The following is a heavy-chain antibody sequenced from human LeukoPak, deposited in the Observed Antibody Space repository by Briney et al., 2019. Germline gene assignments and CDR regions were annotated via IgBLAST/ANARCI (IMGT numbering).Heavy chain of an antibody. V-gene: IGHV1-18*01. CDR3: ARDRMTFSIAVAGTWGFDY. D-gene: IGHD6-19*01. CDR1: GYTFTSYG. CDR2: ISAYNGNT. J-gene: IGHJ4*02. Sequence: ASVKVSCKASGYTFTSYGISWVRQAPGQGLEWMGWISAYNGNTNYAQKLQGRVTMTTDTSTSTAYMELRSLRSDDTAVYYCARDRMTFSIAVAGTWGFDYWGQGTLVTVSS.